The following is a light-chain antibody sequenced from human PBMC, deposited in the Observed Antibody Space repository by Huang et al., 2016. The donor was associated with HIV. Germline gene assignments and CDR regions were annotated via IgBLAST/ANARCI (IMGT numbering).Light chain of an antibody. V-gene: IGKV4-1*01. CDR3: QQHYSTPWT. CDR2: WAS. CDR1: QSLFYSANKKHVPMTF. Sequence: DIVMTQSPDSLAVPLGARAPISCVSSQSLFYSANKKHVPMTFLAWYQKKPGQPPKLLIFWASSRASGVPDRFSGSGSGTDFTLTISGLQAEDVAVYYCQQHYSTPWTFGQGTKVEIK. J-gene: IGKJ1*01.